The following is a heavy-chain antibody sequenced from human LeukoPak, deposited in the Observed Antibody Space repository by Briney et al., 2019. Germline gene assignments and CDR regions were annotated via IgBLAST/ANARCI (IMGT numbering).Heavy chain of an antibody. J-gene: IGHJ4*02. D-gene: IGHD4/OR15-4a*01. V-gene: IGHV3-23*01. CDR1: GFTFSTYA. CDR3: ARNYGGAYYLDY. CDR2: ISASGGTT. Sequence: SGGSLRLSCAASGFTFSTYAMSWVRQAPGEGLEWVSVISASGGTTYYADSVKGRFTISRDNSEDTLFLQMNSLRAEDTAVYYCARNYGGAYYLDYWGQGTLVTVSS.